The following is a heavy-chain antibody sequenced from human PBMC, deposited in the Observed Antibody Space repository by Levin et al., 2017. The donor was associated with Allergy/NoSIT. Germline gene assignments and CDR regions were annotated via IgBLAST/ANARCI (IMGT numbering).Heavy chain of an antibody. V-gene: IGHV3-30*18. Sequence: GGSLRLSCAASGFTFNTSGMHWVRQAPGKGLEWVAVISYDVSNKYYADSVKGRFTISRDNSKNTLYLQMNSLRAEDTAVYYCANYGSGSLDFDYWGQGTLVTVSS. CDR3: ANYGSGSLDFDY. J-gene: IGHJ4*02. D-gene: IGHD3-10*01. CDR1: GFTFNTSG. CDR2: ISYDVSNK.